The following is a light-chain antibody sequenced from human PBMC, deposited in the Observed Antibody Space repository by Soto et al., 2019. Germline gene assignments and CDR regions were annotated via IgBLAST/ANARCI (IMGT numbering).Light chain of an antibody. J-gene: IGKJ1*01. CDR1: QSISIW. CDR3: QHYKDYSWT. Sequence: DIHMTQSPSTLSASVGDRVTITCRASQSISIWLAWYQQKPGRAPNLLIYGTSSLESGVPSRFSGSGSGTEFTLTISSLQPDDFATYYCQHYKDYSWTFGQGTKVEIQ. V-gene: IGKV1-5*03. CDR2: GTS.